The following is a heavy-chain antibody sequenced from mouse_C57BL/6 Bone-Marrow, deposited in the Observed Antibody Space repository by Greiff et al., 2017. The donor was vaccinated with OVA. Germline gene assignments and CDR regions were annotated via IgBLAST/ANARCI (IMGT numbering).Heavy chain of an antibody. J-gene: IGHJ4*01. CDR2: ISSGSSTI. CDR1: GFTFSDYG. V-gene: IGHV5-17*01. D-gene: IGHD1-1*01. CDR3: ARKGLYYGSSYAMDY. Sequence: EVMLVESGGGLVKPGGSLKLSCAASGFTFSDYGMHWVRQAPEKGLEWVAYISSGSSTIYYADTVKGRFTISRDNAKNTLFLQMTSLRSEDTAMYYFARKGLYYGSSYAMDYWGQGTSVTVSS.